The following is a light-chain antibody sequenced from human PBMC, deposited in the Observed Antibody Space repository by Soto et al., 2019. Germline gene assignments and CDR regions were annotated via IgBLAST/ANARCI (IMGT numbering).Light chain of an antibody. V-gene: IGLV2-18*01. CDR1: SSDFVNFNR. CDR2: EVS. CDR3: CLYTRGTTV. J-gene: IGLJ1*01. Sequence: QSALTQPPSVSGSPGQSVTISCTGTSSDFVNFNRVSWYQQPPGTAPKLLISEVSRRPSGVPDRFSGSKSGNTASLTISGLQTEDEADYYCCLYTRGTTVFGTGTKVTVL.